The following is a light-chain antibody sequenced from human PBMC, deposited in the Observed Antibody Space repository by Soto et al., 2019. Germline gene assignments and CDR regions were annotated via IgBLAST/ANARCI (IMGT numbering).Light chain of an antibody. CDR2: GAS. J-gene: IGKJ1*01. V-gene: IGKV3-15*01. CDR3: QQYDKWPLT. CDR1: QSIGSN. Sequence: EIVLTQSPGTLSLSPGERATLSCRASQSIGSNLAWYQQKRGQAPRLLIYGASTRATGIPARFSGSGSGTELTLTISSLQSEDFAVYYCQQYDKWPLTFGQGTKVDIK.